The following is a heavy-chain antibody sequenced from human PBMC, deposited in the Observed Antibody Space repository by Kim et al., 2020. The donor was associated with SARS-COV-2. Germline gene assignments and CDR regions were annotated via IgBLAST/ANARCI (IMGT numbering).Heavy chain of an antibody. CDR3: ARLSLYGSGSFYRIDWFDP. V-gene: IGHV4-59*08. J-gene: IGHJ5*02. CDR2: IDHFGRT. CDR1: GGSVSSYY. Sequence: SETLSLTCSVSGGSVSSYYWSWIRQPPGKGLEWIGYIDHFGRTNYNPSLKSRVTISVDTSKDQFSLKLTSVTAADTAVYYCARLSLYGSGSFYRIDWFDPWGQGTLVTVSS. D-gene: IGHD3-10*01.